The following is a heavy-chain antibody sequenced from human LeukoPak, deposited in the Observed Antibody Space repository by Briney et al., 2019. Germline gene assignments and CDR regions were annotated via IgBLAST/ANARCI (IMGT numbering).Heavy chain of an antibody. V-gene: IGHV4-39*01. D-gene: IGHD3-22*01. J-gene: IGHJ4*02. CDR3: ARYDSGGFYRNLDY. Sequence: SETLSLTCTVSSGSISSSSYYWGWIRQPPGKGLEWIGNIYYSGSTYYNPSLKSRVTISVDTSQSQFSLRLSSVTAADTAVYYRARYDSGGFYRNLDYWGQGTLVTVSS. CDR2: IYYSGST. CDR1: SGSISSSSYY.